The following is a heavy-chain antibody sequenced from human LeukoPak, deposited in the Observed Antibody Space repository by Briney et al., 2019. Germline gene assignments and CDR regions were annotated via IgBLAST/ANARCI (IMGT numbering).Heavy chain of an antibody. CDR2: INHSGST. CDR3: ARHGVGEWLRFFWGINWFDP. J-gene: IGHJ5*02. V-gene: IGHV4-34*01. Sequence: PSETLSLTCAVYGGSFSGYYWSWIRQPPGKGLEWIGEINHSGSTNYNPSLKSRVTISVDTSKNQFSLKLSSVTAADTAVYYCARHGVGEWLRFFWGINWFDPWGQGTLVTVSS. CDR1: GGSFSGYY. D-gene: IGHD5-12*01.